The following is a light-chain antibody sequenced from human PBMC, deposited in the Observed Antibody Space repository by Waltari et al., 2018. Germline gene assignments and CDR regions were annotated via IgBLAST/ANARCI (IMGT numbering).Light chain of an antibody. CDR3: CSYEGSYSMI. J-gene: IGLJ2*01. V-gene: IGLV2-11*01. Sequence: QSALTQPRSVSGSPGQSVTISRTGTSRNVGVYDFVSWYQQNPGKAPKLMIYDVNMRPSGFPDRFSGSKSGNTASLTISGLQAEDEADYYCCSYEGSYSMIFGGGTRLNVL. CDR1: SRNVGVYDF. CDR2: DVN.